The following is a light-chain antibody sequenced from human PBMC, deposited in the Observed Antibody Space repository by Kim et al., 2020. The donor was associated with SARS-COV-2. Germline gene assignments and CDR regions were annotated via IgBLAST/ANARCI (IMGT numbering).Light chain of an antibody. CDR3: QQTYSAPRT. Sequence: IQMTQSPSSLAASVGDRITIACRASQSIGTRLNWYQQRPGKAPKLLIYAASTLQSGVPSRFSGAGSETDFTLTISSLQPEDFATYYCQQTYSAPRTFGQGTKVDIK. V-gene: IGKV1-39*01. J-gene: IGKJ1*01. CDR2: AAS. CDR1: QSIGTR.